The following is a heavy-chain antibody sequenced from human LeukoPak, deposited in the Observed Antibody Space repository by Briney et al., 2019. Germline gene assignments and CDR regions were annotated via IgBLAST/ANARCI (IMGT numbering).Heavy chain of an antibody. CDR2: INADGSSA. V-gene: IGHV3-74*01. CDR1: GFTLSNYW. D-gene: IGHD3-10*01. CDR3: ARDYGRSRDYGMDV. Sequence: AGVSLRRSCAASGFTLSNYWMHGVRQAPGKGLVWVSRINADGSSASYADSVKGRFTISRDNAKNTLYLQMNSLRAEDTAMYYCARDYGRSRDYGMDVWGQGTTVTVSS. J-gene: IGHJ6*02.